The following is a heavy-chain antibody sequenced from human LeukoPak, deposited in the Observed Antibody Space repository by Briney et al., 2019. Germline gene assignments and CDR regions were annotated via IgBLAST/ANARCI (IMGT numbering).Heavy chain of an antibody. CDR2: IKSKTDGGTT. D-gene: IGHD3-3*01. CDR3: TTLGFLGWFPSYFNY. J-gene: IGHJ4*02. CDR1: GFTFSNAW. V-gene: IGHV3-15*01. Sequence: GGSLRLSCAASGFTFSNAWMSWVRQAPGKGLEWVGRIKSKTDGGTTDYAAPVKGRFSISRDDSKDTLYLQMNSLKTEDTAVYYCTTLGFLGWFPSYFNYWGQGTLVTVSS.